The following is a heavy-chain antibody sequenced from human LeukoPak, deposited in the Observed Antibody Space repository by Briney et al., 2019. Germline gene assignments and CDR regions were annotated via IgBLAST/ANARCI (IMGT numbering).Heavy chain of an antibody. D-gene: IGHD3-10*01. CDR1: GFTFSSYW. J-gene: IGHJ4*02. CDR3: ARESMVRDPDY. Sequence: GGSLRLSCAASGFTFSSYWMSWVRQAPGKGLEWVANIKQDGSEKYYVDSVKGRFTISRDNAKNSLYLQVNSLRAEDTAVYYCARESMVRDPDYWGQGTLVTVSS. V-gene: IGHV3-7*01. CDR2: IKQDGSEK.